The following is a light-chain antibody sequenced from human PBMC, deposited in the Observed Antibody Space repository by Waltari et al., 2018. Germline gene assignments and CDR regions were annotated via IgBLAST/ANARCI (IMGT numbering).Light chain of an antibody. V-gene: IGKV1-39*01. CDR2: AAS. CDR3: QQSYITPQT. CDR1: QTISSF. J-gene: IGKJ1*01. Sequence: DIQMTQSPSSLSASVGDRVVITCRASQTISSFLNWYQHKAEQAPKLLIYAASSLQSGVPSRFSGSRSGTDFTLTISSLQPEDFATYYCQQSYITPQTFGQGTKVEIK.